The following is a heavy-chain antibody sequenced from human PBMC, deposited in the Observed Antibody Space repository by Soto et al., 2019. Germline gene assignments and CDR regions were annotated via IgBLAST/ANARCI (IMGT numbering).Heavy chain of an antibody. CDR1: GYTFTSYA. Sequence: GASVKVSCKASGYTFTSYAMNWVRQAPGQRLEWMGWINAGNGNTKYSQKFQGRVTITADESTSTAYMELSSLRSEDTAVYYCARTTARNQSRWFDPWGQGTLVTVSS. CDR2: INAGNGNT. D-gene: IGHD1-1*01. CDR3: ARTTARNQSRWFDP. V-gene: IGHV1-3*01. J-gene: IGHJ5*02.